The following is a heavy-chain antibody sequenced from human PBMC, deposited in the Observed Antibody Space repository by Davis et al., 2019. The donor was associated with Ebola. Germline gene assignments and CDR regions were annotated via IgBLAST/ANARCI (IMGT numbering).Heavy chain of an antibody. CDR1: GGSISSSSYY. J-gene: IGHJ6*02. CDR3: ARDRVAAAGRWYYYYGMDV. D-gene: IGHD6-13*01. CDR2: YYYSGST. Sequence: MPSETLSLTCTVSGGSISSSSYYWGWIRQPPGKGLEWIGSYYYSGSTYYNPSLNIRVTISVDTSQNQFSLKLSSVTAANTAVYYCARDRVAAAGRWYYYYGMDVWGQGTTVTVSS. V-gene: IGHV4-39*02.